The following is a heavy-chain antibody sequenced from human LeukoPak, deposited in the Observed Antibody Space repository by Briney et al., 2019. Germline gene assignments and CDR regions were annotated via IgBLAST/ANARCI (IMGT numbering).Heavy chain of an antibody. D-gene: IGHD2-15*01. Sequence: SETLSLTCTVSGGSISSYHCTWIRQPAGKGLEWIGRLYSSGSTDYNPSLKSRVTISVDTSRNQFSLKLSSVTAADTAVYYCARRPIPTRYCSGGSCYWYYYYYMDVWGKGTTVTISS. V-gene: IGHV4-4*07. CDR2: LYSSGST. J-gene: IGHJ6*03. CDR1: GGSISSYH. CDR3: ARRPIPTRYCSGGSCYWYYYYYMDV.